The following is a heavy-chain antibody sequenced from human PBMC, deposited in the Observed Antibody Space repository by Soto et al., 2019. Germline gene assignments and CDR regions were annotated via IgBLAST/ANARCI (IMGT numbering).Heavy chain of an antibody. CDR3: AKGDNLGPKTGYAFDP. CDR1: EDIVSSNTAS. J-gene: IGHJ5*02. D-gene: IGHD5-12*01. CDR2: TYFRSKWYN. Sequence: SQTLSLTCAISEDIVSSNTASGNCIRQSPSRGLEWLGRTYFRSKWYNDYAVSVKSRIIINPDTSNNQFSLQLNSVTPEDTAVYFCAKGDNLGPKTGYAFDPWGQGIMVTVSS. V-gene: IGHV6-1*01.